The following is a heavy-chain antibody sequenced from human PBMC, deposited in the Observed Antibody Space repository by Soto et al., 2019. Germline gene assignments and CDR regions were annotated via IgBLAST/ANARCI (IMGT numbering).Heavy chain of an antibody. D-gene: IGHD3-10*01. V-gene: IGHV2-5*02. CDR1: GFSPSTSGVG. Sequence: SGPTLVNPTQTLTLTCTFSGFSPSTSGVGVGWIRQPPGKALEWLALIYWDDDKRYSPSLKSRLTITKDTSKNQVVLTMTNMDPVDTATYYCAHSKSDGITMVRGVNGGTYYYYYMDVWGKGTTVTVSS. CDR2: IYWDDDK. CDR3: AHSKSDGITMVRGVNGGTYYYYYMDV. J-gene: IGHJ6*03.